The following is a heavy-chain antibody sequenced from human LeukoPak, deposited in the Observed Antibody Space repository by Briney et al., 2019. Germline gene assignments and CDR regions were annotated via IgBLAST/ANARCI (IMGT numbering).Heavy chain of an antibody. Sequence: PGGSLRLSCAASGFTFSTCSMKWVRQAPGKALEWVLSISGSSYHIYYADSVKGRFTISRDNANNLLYLQMNSLRAEDTAVYYCASGTIVGARGADNWGQGTLVTVSS. D-gene: IGHD1-26*01. CDR2: ISGSSYHI. V-gene: IGHV3-21*01. J-gene: IGHJ4*02. CDR1: GFTFSTCS. CDR3: ASGTIVGARGADN.